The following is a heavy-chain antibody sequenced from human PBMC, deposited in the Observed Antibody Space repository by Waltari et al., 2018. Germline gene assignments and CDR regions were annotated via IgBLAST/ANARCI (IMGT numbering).Heavy chain of an antibody. CDR3: ARGLLWFGANWFDP. Sequence: QVQLQQWGAGLLKPSETLSLTCAVYGGSFSGSYWSWLRQPPGKGLEWIGEINHSGSTNYNPSLKSRVTISVDTSKNQFSLKLSSVTAADTAVYYCARGLLWFGANWFDPWGQGTLVTVSS. V-gene: IGHV4-34*01. D-gene: IGHD3-10*01. CDR1: GGSFSGSY. J-gene: IGHJ5*02. CDR2: INHSGST.